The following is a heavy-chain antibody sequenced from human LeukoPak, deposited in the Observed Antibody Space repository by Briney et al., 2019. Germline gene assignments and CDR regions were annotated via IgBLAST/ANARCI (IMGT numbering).Heavy chain of an antibody. CDR2: ISYDGSNK. J-gene: IGHJ6*02. CDR1: GFTFSSYG. CDR3: TRAGSGYSPPDYGMDV. D-gene: IGHD3-3*01. Sequence: GGSLRLSCAASGFTFSSYGMHWVRQAPGKGLEWVAVISYDGSNKYYADSVKGRFTISRDNSKNTLYLQMNSLKTEDTAVYYCTRAGSGYSPPDYGMDVWGQGTTVTVSS. V-gene: IGHV3-30*03.